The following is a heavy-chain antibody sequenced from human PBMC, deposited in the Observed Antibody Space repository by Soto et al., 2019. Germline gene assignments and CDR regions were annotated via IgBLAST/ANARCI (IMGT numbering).Heavy chain of an antibody. Sequence: PGESLKISCKGSGYSFTSYWIGWVRQMPGKGLEWMGIIYPGDSDTRYSPSFQGQVTISADKSISTAYLQWSSLKASDTAMYYCARTEDYYDSSGEVQYYFDYWGQGTLVTVSS. J-gene: IGHJ4*02. CDR3: ARTEDYYDSSGEVQYYFDY. CDR2: IYPGDSDT. V-gene: IGHV5-51*01. D-gene: IGHD3-22*01. CDR1: GYSFTSYW.